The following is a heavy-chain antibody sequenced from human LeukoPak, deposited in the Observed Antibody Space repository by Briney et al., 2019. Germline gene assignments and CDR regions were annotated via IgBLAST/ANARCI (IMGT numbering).Heavy chain of an antibody. Sequence: GGSLRLSCAASGFTFSSYGMSWVRQAPGMRPEWVSCISGGGDLTYYADSVMGRFTMSRDNAKNTVYLHMNSLGAEDTAVYYCTRGLYGSPGDNWGQGTLVTVSS. CDR2: ISGGGDLT. D-gene: IGHD1-26*01. J-gene: IGHJ4*02. V-gene: IGHV3-23*01. CDR1: GFTFSSYG. CDR3: TRGLYGSPGDN.